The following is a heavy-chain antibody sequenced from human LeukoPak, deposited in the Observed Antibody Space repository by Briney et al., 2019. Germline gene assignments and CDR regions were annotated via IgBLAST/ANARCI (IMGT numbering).Heavy chain of an antibody. CDR2: IIPIFGTA. Sequence: EGSVSVSCKASGCTFNNYGISWVRQAPGQGLEWMGGIIPIFGTAKPAQKVYAQRFQGRVTFTTDESTNTAYMELSSLRYEDTAVYFCAGAGDYGRYFDYWGQGTLVTVSS. J-gene: IGHJ4*02. CDR1: GCTFNNYG. V-gene: IGHV1-69*05. CDR3: AGAGDYGRYFDY. D-gene: IGHD4-17*01.